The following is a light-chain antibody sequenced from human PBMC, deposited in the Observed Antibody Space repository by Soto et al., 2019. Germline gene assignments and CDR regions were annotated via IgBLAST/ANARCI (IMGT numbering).Light chain of an antibody. CDR1: QSVSSY. V-gene: IGKV3-11*01. CDR2: DAS. CDR3: QQRYNWPPLT. J-gene: IGKJ4*01. Sequence: EIVLTQCPATLSLSPGERATLSCRASQSVSSYLAWYQQKPGQAPRLLIYDASNRATGIPARFSGSGSGTDFTLTISSLEAEDFAVYYCQQRYNWPPLTFGGGTKVDIK.